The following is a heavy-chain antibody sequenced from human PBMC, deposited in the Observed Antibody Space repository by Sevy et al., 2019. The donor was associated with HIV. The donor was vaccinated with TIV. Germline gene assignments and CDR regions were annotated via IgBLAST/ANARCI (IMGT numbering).Heavy chain of an antibody. J-gene: IGHJ4*02. V-gene: IGHV1-24*01. CDR3: ATSPKTYYYDSSGYYYDY. D-gene: IGHD3-22*01. CDR2: FDPEDGET. Sequence: ASVKVSCKVSGYTLTELSMHWVRQAPGKGLEWMGGFDPEDGETIYAQKFQGRVTMTEDTSTDTAYMELSSLRSEDTAVYYCATSPKTYYYDSSGYYYDYWGQGTLVTVSS. CDR1: GYTLTELS.